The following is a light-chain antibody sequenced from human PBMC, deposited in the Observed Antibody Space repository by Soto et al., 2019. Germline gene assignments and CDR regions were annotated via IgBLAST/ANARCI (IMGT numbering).Light chain of an antibody. CDR3: CSYAGSSTPVV. Sequence: QSALTQPASVSGSPGQSITISSPGTSSDVGSYNLVSWYQQHPGKAPKLMIYEGSKRPSGVSNRFSGSKSGNTASLTISGLQAEDEADYYCCSYAGSSTPVVFGGGTQLTVL. V-gene: IGLV2-23*01. J-gene: IGLJ2*01. CDR2: EGS. CDR1: SSDVGSYNL.